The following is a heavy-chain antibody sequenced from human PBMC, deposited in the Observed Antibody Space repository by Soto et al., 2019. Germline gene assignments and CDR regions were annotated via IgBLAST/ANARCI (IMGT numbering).Heavy chain of an antibody. V-gene: IGHV1-69*13. D-gene: IGHD5-18*01. Sequence: ASVKVSCKASGGTFSSYSISWVRQAPGQGLEWMGGIIPIFGTANYAQKFQGRVTITADESTSTAYMELSSLRSGDTAVYYCARHRGYSYGSVYFDYWGQGTLVTVSS. CDR2: IIPIFGTA. J-gene: IGHJ4*02. CDR3: ARHRGYSYGSVYFDY. CDR1: GGTFSSYS.